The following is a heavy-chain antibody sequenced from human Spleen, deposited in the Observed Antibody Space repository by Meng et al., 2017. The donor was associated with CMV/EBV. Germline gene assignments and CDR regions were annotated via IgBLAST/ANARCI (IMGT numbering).Heavy chain of an antibody. CDR1: EFTFSKFV. V-gene: IGHV3-23*01. CDR3: AGGFDFWSGYPLTYGMDV. D-gene: IGHD3-3*01. CDR2: ISSSGGRP. J-gene: IGHJ6*02. Sequence: GESLKISCTASEFTFSKFVLNWVRQAPGKGLEWISAISSSGGRPYYAASVKGRFSVSRDNSQNTLYLQMNSLRVEDTAVYYCAGGFDFWSGYPLTYGMDVWGQGTTVTVSS.